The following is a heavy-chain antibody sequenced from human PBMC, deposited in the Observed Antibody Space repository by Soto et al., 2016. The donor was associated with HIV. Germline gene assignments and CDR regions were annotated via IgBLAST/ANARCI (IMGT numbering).Heavy chain of an antibody. Sequence: EVQLVESGGGLVKPGGSLRLSCAASGFTFSNAWMSWVRQAPGKGLEWVGRIKSKTDGGTTDYAAPVKGRFTISRDDSKNTLYLQMNSLKTEDTAVYYCTTGPPTMVSLFDYWGQGTLVTVSS. CDR3: TTGPPTMVSLFDY. CDR1: GFTFSNAW. J-gene: IGHJ4*02. V-gene: IGHV3-15*01. CDR2: IKSKTDGGTT. D-gene: IGHD3-10*01.